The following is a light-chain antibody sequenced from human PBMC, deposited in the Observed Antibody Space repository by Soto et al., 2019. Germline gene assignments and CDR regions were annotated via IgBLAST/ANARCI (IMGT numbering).Light chain of an antibody. CDR2: EVS. Sequence: QSALTQPPSASGSPGQSVTISCTGTSSDVGGYNYVSWYQQHPGKAPKLMIYEVSKRPSGVPDRFSGSKSGNTASLTVSGXXXXXEADYYCSSYAGSNNPVVFGGGTKVTVL. J-gene: IGLJ2*01. V-gene: IGLV2-8*01. CDR3: SSYAGSNNPVV. CDR1: SSDVGGYNY.